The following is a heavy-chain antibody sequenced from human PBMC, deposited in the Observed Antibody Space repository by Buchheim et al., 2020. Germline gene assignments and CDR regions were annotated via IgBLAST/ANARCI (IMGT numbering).Heavy chain of an antibody. CDR1: GFTSSSYS. D-gene: IGHD3-3*01. Sequence: EVQLVESGGGLVKPGGSLRLSCAASGFTSSSYSMNWVRQAPGKGLEWVSSISSSSSYIYYADSVKGRFTISRDNAKNSLYLPMNSLIAENTAVYYCARDYYDFWSGYYWPPGRCDWFDPWGQGTL. CDR2: ISSSSSYI. CDR3: ARDYYDFWSGYYWPPGRCDWFDP. V-gene: IGHV3-21*01. J-gene: IGHJ5*02.